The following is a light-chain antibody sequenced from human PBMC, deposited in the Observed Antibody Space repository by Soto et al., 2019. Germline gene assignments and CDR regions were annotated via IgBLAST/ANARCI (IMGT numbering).Light chain of an antibody. J-gene: IGLJ1*01. CDR2: ETN. CDR3: GTWDTSLSAGRV. CDR1: SSNIGNNY. Sequence: QSVLTQPPSVSAAPGQTVTISCSGSSSNIGNNYVSWYQQLPGAAPKLLIYETNRRPAGIPDRFSGSKSGTSATLAITGLPTADEADYYCGTWDTSLSAGRVFGPGTKLTVL. V-gene: IGLV1-51*02.